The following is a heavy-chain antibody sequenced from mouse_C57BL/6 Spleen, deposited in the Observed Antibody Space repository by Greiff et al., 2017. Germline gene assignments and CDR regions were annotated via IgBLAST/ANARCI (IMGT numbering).Heavy chain of an antibody. CDR3: ARQGGSSHFDY. CDR2: IHPNSGST. CDR1: GYTFTSYW. V-gene: IGHV1-64*01. Sequence: VQLQQSGAELVKPGASVKLSCKASGYTFTSYWMHWVKQRPGQGLEWIGMIHPNSGSTNYNEKFKSKATLTVDKSSSTAYMQLSSLTSEDSAVYYCARQGGSSHFDYWGQGTTLTVSS. D-gene: IGHD1-1*01. J-gene: IGHJ2*01.